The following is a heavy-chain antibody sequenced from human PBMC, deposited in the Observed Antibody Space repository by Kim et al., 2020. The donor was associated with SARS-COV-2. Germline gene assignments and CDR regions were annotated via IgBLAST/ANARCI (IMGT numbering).Heavy chain of an antibody. Sequence: SETLSLTCTVSGGSISSSSYYWGWIRQPPGKGLEWIGSIHYSGSTYYNPSLKSRVTISVDTSKNQFSLKLSSVTAADTAVYYCATARTFDSSGYFPHYWGQGALVTVSS. CDR2: IHYSGST. J-gene: IGHJ4*02. V-gene: IGHV4-39*07. CDR1: GGSISSSSYY. CDR3: ATARTFDSSGYFPHY. D-gene: IGHD3-22*01.